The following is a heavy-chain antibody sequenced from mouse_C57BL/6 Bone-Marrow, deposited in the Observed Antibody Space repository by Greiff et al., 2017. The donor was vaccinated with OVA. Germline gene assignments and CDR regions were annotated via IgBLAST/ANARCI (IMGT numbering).Heavy chain of an antibody. CDR1: GYTFTSYD. CDR3: TTYRY. J-gene: IGHJ2*01. Sequence: VQLQHSGPELVKPGASVKLSCKASGYTFTSYDINWVKQRPGQGLEWIGWIYPRDGSTKYNEKFQGKATITADTSSNTAYLQLSSLTSEDTAVYYCTTYRYWGQGTTLTVSS. D-gene: IGHD5-5*01. CDR2: IYPRDGST. V-gene: IGHV1-85*01.